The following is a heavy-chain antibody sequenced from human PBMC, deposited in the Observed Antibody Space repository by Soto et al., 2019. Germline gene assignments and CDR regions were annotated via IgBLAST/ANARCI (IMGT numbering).Heavy chain of an antibody. D-gene: IGHD3-9*01. CDR3: AKDITQYGYFDWLLQGDY. CDR1: GFTFSSYA. CDR2: ISGSGGST. J-gene: IGHJ4*02. Sequence: PGGSLRLSCAASGFTFSSYAMSWVRQAPGKGLEWVSAISGSGGSTYYADSVKGRFTISRDNSKNTLYLQMNSLRAEDTAVYYCAKDITQYGYFDWLLQGDYWGQGTLVTVSS. V-gene: IGHV3-23*01.